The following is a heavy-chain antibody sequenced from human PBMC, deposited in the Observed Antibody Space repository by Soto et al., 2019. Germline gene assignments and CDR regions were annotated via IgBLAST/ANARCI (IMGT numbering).Heavy chain of an antibody. J-gene: IGHJ5*02. CDR3: ERTYVPGIAGFDP. Sequence: PXVSLTLSCAASGFTFSNYFMHWVGQVPGEGLVWVSRMSGDGKTISYADSVKGRFTISRDNAKNTLYLQMNSLRVEDTAVYYCERTYVPGIAGFDPWGQGTLVTVSS. CDR1: GFTFSNYF. D-gene: IGHD1-1*01. CDR2: MSGDGKTI. V-gene: IGHV3-74*01.